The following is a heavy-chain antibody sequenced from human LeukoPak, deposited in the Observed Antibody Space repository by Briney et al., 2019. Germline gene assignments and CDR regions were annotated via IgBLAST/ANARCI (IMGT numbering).Heavy chain of an antibody. D-gene: IGHD1-26*01. J-gene: IGHJ4*02. V-gene: IGHV4-59*12. CDR3: ARWGWGAFDY. CDR2: IYYSGST. CDR1: GGSISSYY. Sequence: SETLSLTCTVSGGSISSYYWSWIRQPPGKGLEWIGYIYYSGSTNYNPSLKSRVTISVDTSKNQFSLKLSSVTAADTAVYYCARWGWGAFDYWGQGTLVTVSS.